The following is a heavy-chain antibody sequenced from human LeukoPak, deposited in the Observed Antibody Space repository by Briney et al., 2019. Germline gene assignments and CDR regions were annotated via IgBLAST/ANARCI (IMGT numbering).Heavy chain of an antibody. CDR2: IYYSGST. J-gene: IGHJ6*02. Sequence: SETLSFTCTVSGGSISSYYWSWIRQPPGKGLEWIGYIYYSGSTNYNPSLKSRVTISVDTSKNQFSLKLSSVTAADTAVYYCARGYFDWLTYYGMDVWGQGTTVTVSS. D-gene: IGHD3-9*01. CDR1: GGSISSYY. V-gene: IGHV4-59*01. CDR3: ARGYFDWLTYYGMDV.